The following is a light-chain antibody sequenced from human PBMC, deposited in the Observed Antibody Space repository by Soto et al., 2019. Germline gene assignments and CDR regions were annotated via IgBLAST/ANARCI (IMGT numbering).Light chain of an antibody. CDR3: QQRSSWPRT. V-gene: IGKV3-11*01. J-gene: IGKJ3*01. CDR2: DAS. Sequence: EIVLTQSPATLSLSPGERATLSCRASQSVSSYLAWYQQKPGQAPRLLIYDASSRATGIPARFSGSGSGTDFTLAISSLEPEDLAVYYCQQRSSWPRTFGPGTKVDIK. CDR1: QSVSSY.